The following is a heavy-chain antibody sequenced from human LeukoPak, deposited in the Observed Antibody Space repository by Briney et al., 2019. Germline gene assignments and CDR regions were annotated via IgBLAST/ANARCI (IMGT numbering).Heavy chain of an antibody. CDR2: ISYNGSNK. D-gene: IGHD3-9*01. CDR1: GFTFSSYA. CDR3: ARDPNRDVLRYFDWLLYGGWFDP. V-gene: IGHV3-30-3*01. J-gene: IGHJ5*02. Sequence: GGSLRLSCAASGFTFSSYAMHWVRQAPGKGLEWVAVISYNGSNKYYADSVKGRFTISRDNSKNTLYLQMNSLRAEDTAVYYCARDPNRDVLRYFDWLLYGGWFDPWGQGTLVTVSS.